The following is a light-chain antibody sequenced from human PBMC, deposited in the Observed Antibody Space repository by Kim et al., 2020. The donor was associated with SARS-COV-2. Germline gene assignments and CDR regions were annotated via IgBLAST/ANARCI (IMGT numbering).Light chain of an antibody. CDR3: QQYGSSPSIT. V-gene: IGKV3-20*01. Sequence: DIVLTQSPGTLSLSPGERATLSCRASQSLSSSYLAWYQQKPGQAPRLLIYGASSRATGIPDRFSGSESGTDFTLTISRLEPEDFAVYYCQQYGSSPSITFGQGTRLEIK. CDR1: QSLSSSY. J-gene: IGKJ5*01. CDR2: GAS.